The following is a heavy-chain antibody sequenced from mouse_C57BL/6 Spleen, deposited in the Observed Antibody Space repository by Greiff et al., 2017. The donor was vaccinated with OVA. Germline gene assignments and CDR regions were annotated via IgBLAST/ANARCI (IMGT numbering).Heavy chain of an antibody. CDR1: GFTFSSYG. V-gene: IGHV5-6*01. Sequence: EVKLMESGGDLVKPGGSLKLSCAASGFTFSSYGMSWVRQTPDKRLEWVATISSGGSYTYYPDSVKGRFTISRDNAKNTLYLQMSSLKSEDTAMYYCARQGAGTGGYAMDYWGQGTSVTVSS. CDR3: ARQGAGTGGYAMDY. CDR2: ISSGGSYT. J-gene: IGHJ4*01. D-gene: IGHD4-1*01.